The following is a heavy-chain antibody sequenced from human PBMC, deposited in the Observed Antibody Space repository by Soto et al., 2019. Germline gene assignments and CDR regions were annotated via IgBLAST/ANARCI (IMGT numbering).Heavy chain of an antibody. D-gene: IGHD6-19*01. CDR1: GFTFSSNA. J-gene: IGHJ3*02. V-gene: IGHV3-23*01. Sequence: PGGSLRLSCEASGFTFSSNAMTWVRQAPGKGLEWVSAISGSGGSTYYADSAKGRFTISRDNSKNTLYLQMNSLRAEDTAVYYCAKISDSSGWYHDAFDIWGQGTMVT. CDR3: AKISDSSGWYHDAFDI. CDR2: ISGSGGST.